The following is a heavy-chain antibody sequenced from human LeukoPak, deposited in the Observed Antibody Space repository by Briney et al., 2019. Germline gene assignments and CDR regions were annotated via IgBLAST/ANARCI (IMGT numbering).Heavy chain of an antibody. J-gene: IGHJ2*01. CDR3: AKVRGTYRSYWYFDH. CDR1: GYMLTEIS. Sequence: ASVRVSCKIGGYMLTEISMHWVRQAPGKGPEWMGGYDPETASIIYAQKFLGRLTLTEDTTTDTGYLELSSLTSDDTAVYYCAKVRGTYRSYWYFDHWGRGTFVSVSS. V-gene: IGHV1-24*01. CDR2: YDPETASI. D-gene: IGHD3-16*02.